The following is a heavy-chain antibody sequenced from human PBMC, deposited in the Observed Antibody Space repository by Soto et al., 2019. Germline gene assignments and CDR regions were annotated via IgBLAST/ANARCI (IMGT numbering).Heavy chain of an antibody. CDR1: GFTFSSYW. D-gene: IGHD1-26*01. CDR2: IKQDGSEK. V-gene: IGHV3-7*03. J-gene: IGHJ4*02. CDR3: ARDGWELRPGIFDY. Sequence: GGSLRLSCAASGFTFSSYWMSWVRQAPGKGLEWVANIKQDGSEKYYVDSVKGRFTISRDNAKNSLYLQMNSLRAEDTAVYYCARDGWELRPGIFDYWGQGTLVTVSS.